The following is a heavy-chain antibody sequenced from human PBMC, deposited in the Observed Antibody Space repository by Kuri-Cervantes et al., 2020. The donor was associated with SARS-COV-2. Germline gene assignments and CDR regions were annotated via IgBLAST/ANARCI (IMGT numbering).Heavy chain of an antibody. Sequence: SETLSLTCTVSGGSISSGDYYWSWIRQPPGKGLEWIGYIYYSGSTYYNPSLKSRVTTSVDTSKNQFSLKLSSVTAADTAVYYCARVVSRTIFGVVKPDAFDIRGQGTMVTVSS. CDR3: ARVVSRTIFGVVKPDAFDI. D-gene: IGHD3-3*01. CDR2: IYYSGST. CDR1: GGSISSGDYY. V-gene: IGHV4-30-4*08. J-gene: IGHJ3*02.